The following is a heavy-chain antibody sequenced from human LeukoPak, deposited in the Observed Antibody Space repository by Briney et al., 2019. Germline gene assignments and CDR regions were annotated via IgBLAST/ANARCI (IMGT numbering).Heavy chain of an antibody. CDR1: GYTFTSYA. Sequence: GASVKVSCKASGYTFTSYAMNWVRQAPGQGLEWMGWINTNTGNPTYAQGFTGRFVFSLDTSVSTAYLQISSLKAEDTAVYYCAREIKWELLRLNAFDIWGQGTMVTVSS. V-gene: IGHV7-4-1*02. J-gene: IGHJ3*02. CDR3: AREIKWELLRLNAFDI. D-gene: IGHD1-26*01. CDR2: INTNTGNP.